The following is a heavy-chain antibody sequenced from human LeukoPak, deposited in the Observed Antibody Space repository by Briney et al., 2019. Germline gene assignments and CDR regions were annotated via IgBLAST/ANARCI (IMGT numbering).Heavy chain of an antibody. V-gene: IGHV3-30*02. CDR1: GFTFSSYG. CDR2: IRYDGSNK. Sequence: GGSLRLSCAASGFTFSSYGMHWVRQAPGKGLEWVAFIRYDGSNKYYADSVKGRFTISRDNSKNTLYLQMNSLRAEDTAVYYCAKDRSQYSGYDYLDYWGQGTLVTVSS. CDR3: AKDRSQYSGYDYLDY. D-gene: IGHD5-12*01. J-gene: IGHJ4*02.